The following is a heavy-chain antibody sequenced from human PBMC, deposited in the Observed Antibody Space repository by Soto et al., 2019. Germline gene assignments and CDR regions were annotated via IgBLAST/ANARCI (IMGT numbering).Heavy chain of an antibody. D-gene: IGHD2-8*01. Sequence: GGSLRLSCAASGFTFSSYSMNWVRQAPGKGLEWVSSISSSSSYIYYADSVKGRFTISRDNAKNSLYLQMNSLRAEDTVVYYCARDSLRGVPLAYYYGMDVWGQGTTVTVSS. V-gene: IGHV3-21*01. CDR1: GFTFSSYS. CDR2: ISSSSSYI. J-gene: IGHJ6*02. CDR3: ARDSLRGVPLAYYYGMDV.